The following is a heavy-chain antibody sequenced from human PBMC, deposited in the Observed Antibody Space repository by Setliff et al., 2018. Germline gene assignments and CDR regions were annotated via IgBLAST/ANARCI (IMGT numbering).Heavy chain of an antibody. J-gene: IGHJ4*02. D-gene: IGHD3-22*01. CDR2: IWYDGSNK. Sequence: GGSLRLSCAASGFTFSNYGMHWVRQAPGKGLEWVAVIWYDGSNKYYKDSVRGRFTISRDNSKNTVYLQMNSLRPEDTAVYYCAKELIEVMMTGLEFWGQGTMVTVSS. CDR1: GFTFSNYG. CDR3: AKELIEVMMTGLEF. V-gene: IGHV3-33*03.